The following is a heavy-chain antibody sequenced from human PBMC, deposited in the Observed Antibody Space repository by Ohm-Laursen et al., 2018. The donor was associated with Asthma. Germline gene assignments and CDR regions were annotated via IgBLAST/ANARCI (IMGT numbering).Heavy chain of an antibody. CDR3: ARETATGSQNIHYYDLDV. CDR1: GFTFSSYA. Sequence: GSLRLSCSAPGFTFSSYAMSWVRQAPGKGLECVSAIIGSGADTYYADSVKGRFTISRDNSKNTLYLQMNTLRAEDTAVYYCARETATGSQNIHYYDLDVWGQGTTVSVSS. CDR2: IIGSGADT. V-gene: IGHV3-23*01. J-gene: IGHJ6*02. D-gene: IGHD2-15*01.